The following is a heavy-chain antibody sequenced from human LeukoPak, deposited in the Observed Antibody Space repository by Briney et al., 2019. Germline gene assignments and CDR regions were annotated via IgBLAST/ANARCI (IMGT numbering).Heavy chain of an antibody. J-gene: IGHJ4*02. CDR3: ARTYGSGSYFFNDY. D-gene: IGHD3-10*01. CDR1: GGSISSGGYY. V-gene: IGHV4-31*03. Sequence: SGTLSLTCTVSGGSISSGGYYWSWIRQHPGKGLEWIGYIHYSGSTYYNPSLKGRVTISVDTSKNQFSLKLSSVTAADTAVYYCARTYGSGSYFFNDYWGQGTLVTVSS. CDR2: IHYSGST.